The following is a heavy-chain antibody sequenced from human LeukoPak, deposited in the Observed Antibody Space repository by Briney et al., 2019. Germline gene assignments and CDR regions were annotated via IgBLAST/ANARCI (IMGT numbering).Heavy chain of an antibody. V-gene: IGHV4-34*01. CDR1: GGSFSGYY. D-gene: IGHD4-4*01. J-gene: IGHJ4*02. CDR2: INHSGST. CDR3: ARGYSNRDY. Sequence: SETLSLTCAVYGGSFSGYYWSWIRQPPGKGLEWIGEINHSGSTNYNPSLKSRVTISVDTSKNQFSLKLSSVTAADTAVYYCARGYSNRDYWGQGTLVTVSS.